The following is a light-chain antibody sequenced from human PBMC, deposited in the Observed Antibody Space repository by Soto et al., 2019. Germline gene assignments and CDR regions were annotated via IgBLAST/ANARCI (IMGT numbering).Light chain of an antibody. CDR1: QSVRSSY. V-gene: IGKV3-20*01. Sequence: EIVLTQSPGTLSLSPGERATLACRASQSVRSSYLAWYQQKPGQAPRLLLYGTSTRATGIPDRFSGSESGTDFTLTISRLEPEDFAVYYCQQYGNSPRFTFGPGNKVDIK. CDR2: GTS. CDR3: QQYGNSPRFT. J-gene: IGKJ3*01.